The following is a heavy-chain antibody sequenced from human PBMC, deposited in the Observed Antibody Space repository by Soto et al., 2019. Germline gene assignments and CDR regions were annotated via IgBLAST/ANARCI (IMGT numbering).Heavy chain of an antibody. Sequence: QVQLVESGGGVVQPGRSLRLSCAASGFTFSSYGMHWVRQAPGKGLECVAVIWFDGSNKFYADSVKGRFTISRDNSKNTVSLQMNRLRDEDSAAYYCATTGPYWGQGTLVTVSS. CDR2: IWFDGSNK. CDR3: ATTGPY. J-gene: IGHJ4*02. CDR1: GFTFSSYG. V-gene: IGHV3-33*01.